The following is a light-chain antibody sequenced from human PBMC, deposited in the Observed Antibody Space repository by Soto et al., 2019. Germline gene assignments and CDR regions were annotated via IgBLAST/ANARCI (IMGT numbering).Light chain of an antibody. J-gene: IGLJ2*01. CDR3: SSYATSTTMV. V-gene: IGLV2-14*01. CDR1: SSDVGGYNY. CDR2: EVS. Sequence: QSVLTQPASVSGSLGQSITISCTGTSSDVGGYNYVSWYQQHPGKAPKLMIYEVSNRPSGVSSRFSGSKSGNTASLTISGLQAEDEADFYCSSYATSTTMVFGGGTKLTVL.